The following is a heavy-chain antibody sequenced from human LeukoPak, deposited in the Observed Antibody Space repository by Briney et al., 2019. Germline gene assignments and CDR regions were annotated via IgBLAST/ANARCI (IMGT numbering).Heavy chain of an antibody. CDR1: GFTFSDAW. CDR3: TTARITMVRGVIILRHDAPDV. Sequence: GGSLRLSCAASGFTFSDAWMSWIRQAPGKGLEWVGRIKSKTDGGTTDYAAPVKGRFTISRDDSKNTLYLQMNSLKTEDTAVYYCTTARITMVRGVIILRHDAPDVWLQGRMVTVSS. V-gene: IGHV3-15*01. J-gene: IGHJ3*01. D-gene: IGHD3-10*01. CDR2: IKSKTDGGTT.